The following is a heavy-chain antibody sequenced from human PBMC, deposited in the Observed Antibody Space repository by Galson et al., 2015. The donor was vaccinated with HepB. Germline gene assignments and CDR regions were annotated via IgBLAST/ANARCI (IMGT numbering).Heavy chain of an antibody. V-gene: IGHV5-10-1*01. CDR2: IDPSDSYT. J-gene: IGHJ5*02. CDR1: GYSFTSYW. D-gene: IGHD3-10*01. CDR3: ARQAGYYSAKNWFDP. Sequence: QSGAEVKKPGESLRISRKGSGYSFTSYWISWVRQMPGKGLEWMGRIDPSDSYTNYSPSFQGHVTISADKSVSTAYLQWSSLKASDTAMYYCARQAGYYSAKNWFDPWGQGTLVTVSS.